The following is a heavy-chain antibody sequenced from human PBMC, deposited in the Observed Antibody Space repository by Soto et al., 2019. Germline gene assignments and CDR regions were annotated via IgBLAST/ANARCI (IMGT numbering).Heavy chain of an antibody. V-gene: IGHV3-23*01. J-gene: IGHJ4*02. CDR3: AKGGYCSGGSCRTPRTYNDY. D-gene: IGHD2-15*01. CDR1: GFTFSSYA. Sequence: GGSLRLSCAASGFTFSSYAMSWVRQAPGKGLEWVSAISGSGGSTYYADSVKGRFTISRDNSKNTLYLQMNSLRAEDTAVYYCAKGGYCSGGSCRTPRTYNDYWGQGTLVTVSS. CDR2: ISGSGGST.